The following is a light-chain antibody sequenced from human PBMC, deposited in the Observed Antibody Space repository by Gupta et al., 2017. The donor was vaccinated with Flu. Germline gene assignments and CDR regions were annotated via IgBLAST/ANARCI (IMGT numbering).Light chain of an antibody. V-gene: IGLV3-19*01. CDR3: IWWDPSGNHWV. Sequence: SSELTQDPTVSVALGQTVWITFQGDSLRSYYASWYQQKPGQSPILVMYDKYNRPSGIPDRFSGSGSGDTAALTITGAQAEDEADYYCIWWDPSGNHWVFGGGTKLTVL. CDR1: SLRSYY. J-gene: IGLJ3*02. CDR2: DKY.